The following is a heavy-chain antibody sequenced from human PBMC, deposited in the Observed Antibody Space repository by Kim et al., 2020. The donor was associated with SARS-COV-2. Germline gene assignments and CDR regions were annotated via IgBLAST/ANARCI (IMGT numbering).Heavy chain of an antibody. J-gene: IGHJ4*02. CDR1: GFTFSSYS. V-gene: IGHV3-21*01. Sequence: GGSLRLSCAASGFTFSSYSMNWVRQAPGKGLEWVSSISSSSSYIYYADSVKGRFTISRDNAKNSLYLQMNSLRAEDTAVYYCARGIGLSSRRNYYFDYWGQGTLVTVSS. D-gene: IGHD6-13*01. CDR2: ISSSSSYI. CDR3: ARGIGLSSRRNYYFDY.